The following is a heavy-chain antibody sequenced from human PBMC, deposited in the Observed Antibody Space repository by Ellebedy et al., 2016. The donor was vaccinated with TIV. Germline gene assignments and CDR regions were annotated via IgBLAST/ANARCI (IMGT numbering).Heavy chain of an antibody. V-gene: IGHV4-59*12. CDR3: ARVVWQLPVSYAFDI. CDR1: GGSISSYY. J-gene: IGHJ3*02. D-gene: IGHD2-15*01. Sequence: MPSETLSLTCTVSGGSISSYYWSWIRQPPGKGLEWIGYIYYSGSTNYNPSLKSRVTISVDKSKNQFSLKLSSVTAADTAVYYCARVVWQLPVSYAFDIWGQGTVVTVSS. CDR2: IYYSGST.